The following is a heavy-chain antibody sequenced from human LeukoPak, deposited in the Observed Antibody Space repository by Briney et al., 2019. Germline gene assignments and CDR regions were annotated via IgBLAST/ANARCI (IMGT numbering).Heavy chain of an antibody. Sequence: PSETLSLTCTVSGGSISSGDYYWSRLRQPPGKGLEWIGYIYYSGSTNYNPSLKSRVTISVDTSKNQFSLKLSSVTAADTAVYYCARAVPVAENFDYWGQGTLVTVSS. V-gene: IGHV4-61*08. D-gene: IGHD6-19*01. CDR3: ARAVPVAENFDY. J-gene: IGHJ4*02. CDR1: GGSISSGDYY. CDR2: IYYSGST.